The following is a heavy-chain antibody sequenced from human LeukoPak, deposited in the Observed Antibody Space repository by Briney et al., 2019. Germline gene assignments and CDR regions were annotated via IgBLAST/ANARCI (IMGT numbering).Heavy chain of an antibody. CDR1: GGSFSGYY. V-gene: IGHV4-34*01. D-gene: IGHD3-10*01. J-gene: IGHJ4*02. Sequence: PSETLSLTCAVYGGSFSGYYWSWIRQPPGKGLEWIGEINHSGSTNYNPSLKSRVTISVDTSKNQFSLKLSSVTAADTAVYYCAGGRRYYGSGSYYWVWDYWGQGTLVTVSS. CDR2: INHSGST. CDR3: AGGRRYYGSGSYYWVWDY.